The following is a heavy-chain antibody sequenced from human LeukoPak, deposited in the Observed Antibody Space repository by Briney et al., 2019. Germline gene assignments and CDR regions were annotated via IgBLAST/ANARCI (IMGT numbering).Heavy chain of an antibody. CDR2: INPNSGGT. D-gene: IGHD1-7*01. CDR1: GYTFTSYD. V-gene: IGHV1-2*02. J-gene: IGHJ3*02. Sequence: GASVKVSCKASGYTFTSYDINWVRQAPGQGLEWMGWINPNSGGTNYAQKFQGRVTMTRDTSISTAYMELSRLRSDDTAVYYCARVVGNWNSRPDAFDIWGQGTMVTVSS. CDR3: ARVVGNWNSRPDAFDI.